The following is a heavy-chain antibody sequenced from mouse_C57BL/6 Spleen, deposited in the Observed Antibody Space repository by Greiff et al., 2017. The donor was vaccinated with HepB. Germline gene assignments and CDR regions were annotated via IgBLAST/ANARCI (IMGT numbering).Heavy chain of an antibody. CDR2: INPSNGGT. J-gene: IGHJ4*01. Sequence: QVQLQQPGTELVKPGASVKLSCKASGYTFTSYWMHWVKQRPGQGLEWIGNINPSNGGTNYNEKFKSNATLTVDKSSSTAYMQLSSLTSEDSAVYYCARGDYYGSSSYYAMDYWGQGTSVTVSS. CDR1: GYTFTSYW. D-gene: IGHD1-1*01. CDR3: ARGDYYGSSSYYAMDY. V-gene: IGHV1-53*01.